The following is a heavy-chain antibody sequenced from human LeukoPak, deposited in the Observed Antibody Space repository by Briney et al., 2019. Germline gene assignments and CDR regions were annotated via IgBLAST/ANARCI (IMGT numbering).Heavy chain of an antibody. V-gene: IGHV3-23*01. CDR1: GFTFNSYA. CDR3: AKGVGWFPS. Sequence: GGSLRLSCAASGFTFNSYAMSWVRQAPGKGLEWVSVISGSGSETFYADSVKGRFTISRDNSKNTLYLQINSLRAEDTAIYYCAKGVGWFPSWGQGTLVTVSS. D-gene: IGHD3-10*01. CDR2: ISGSGSET. J-gene: IGHJ5*02.